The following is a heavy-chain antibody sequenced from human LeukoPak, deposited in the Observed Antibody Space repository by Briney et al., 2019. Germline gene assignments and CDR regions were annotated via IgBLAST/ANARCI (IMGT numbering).Heavy chain of an antibody. D-gene: IGHD3-9*01. V-gene: IGHV3-23*01. CDR2: ISGRDDST. CDR3: AKWGDYDVLTGYYDSDY. J-gene: IGHJ4*02. CDR1: GFSFSNYA. Sequence: GASLRLSCAASGFSFSNYAMSWVRQVPGKGLEWVSAISGRDDSTYYADSVKGRFTISRDTSKNTLYLQMNSLRAEDTAVYYCAKWGDYDVLTGYYDSDYWGQGALVTVSS.